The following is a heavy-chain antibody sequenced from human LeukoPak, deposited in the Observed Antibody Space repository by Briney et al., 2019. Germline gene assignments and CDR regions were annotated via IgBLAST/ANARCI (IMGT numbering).Heavy chain of an antibody. Sequence: SVKVSCKASGGTFSSYAISWVRQAPGQGLEWMGGIIPIFGTANYAQKFQGRVTITTDESTSTAYMELSSLRSEDTAVYYCASGRIVVVPAAIGYFDYWGQGTLVTVSS. CDR2: IIPIFGTA. CDR1: GGTFSSYA. J-gene: IGHJ4*02. V-gene: IGHV1-69*05. CDR3: ASGRIVVVPAAIGYFDY. D-gene: IGHD2-2*02.